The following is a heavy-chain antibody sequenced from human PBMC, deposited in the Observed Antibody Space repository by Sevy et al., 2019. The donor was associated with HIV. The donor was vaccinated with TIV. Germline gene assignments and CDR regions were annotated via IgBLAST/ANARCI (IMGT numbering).Heavy chain of an antibody. D-gene: IGHD3-16*01. CDR3: AKAQGEWGTPFALDV. Sequence: GGYRRLSCAASGFSINNYAMTWVRQAPGKGLEWVSNITAPGGRAYLADSVKGRFTISSDTSVNKVFLQMDSLRVEDPAIYYCAKAQGEWGTPFALDVWGQGTTVTVSS. J-gene: IGHJ6*02. CDR2: ITAPGGRA. V-gene: IGHV3-23*01. CDR1: GFSINNYA.